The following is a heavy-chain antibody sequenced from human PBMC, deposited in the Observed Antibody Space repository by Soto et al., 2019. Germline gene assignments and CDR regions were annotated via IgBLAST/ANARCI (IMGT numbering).Heavy chain of an antibody. V-gene: IGHV3-48*03. J-gene: IGHJ6*02. CDR1: GFTFSRYE. Sequence: GGSLRLSCAACGFTFSRYEMNWVRQAPGKGLEWVAYISSSGSTIYYADAVKGRFTISRDNAQNSLYLQMNSLRAEDTAVYYCARHGTIFGVGPYYYYGMDVWGQGTPVTVSS. D-gene: IGHD3-3*01. CDR2: ISSSGSTI. CDR3: ARHGTIFGVGPYYYYGMDV.